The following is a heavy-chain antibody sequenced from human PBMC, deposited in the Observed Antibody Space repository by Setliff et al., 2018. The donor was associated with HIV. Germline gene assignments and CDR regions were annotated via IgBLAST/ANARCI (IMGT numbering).Heavy chain of an antibody. V-gene: IGHV4-61*10. Sequence: PSETLSLTCTVSGGSISSGSYYWSWIRQPAGKGLEWLGYIYYSGSTNYNPPRKIRVTISVDTSKNQFPLRLMSLTAADTAIYYCARGRVTLNGVAAGHHYMDVWGKGNTVTVSS. CDR1: GGSISSGSYY. D-gene: IGHD3-3*01. J-gene: IGHJ6*03. CDR3: ARGRVTLNGVAAGHHYMDV. CDR2: IYYSGST.